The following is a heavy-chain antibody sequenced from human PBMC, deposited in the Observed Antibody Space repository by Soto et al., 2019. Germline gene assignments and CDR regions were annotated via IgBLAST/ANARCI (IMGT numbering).Heavy chain of an antibody. V-gene: IGHV1-69*01. CDR3: VAELDFGKLSVD. CDR2: TIPLFGTT. Sequence: QVQLVQSGVEVKKPGSSVRVSCKASGDTFKNSVISWVRQAPGQGLEWMGGTIPLFGTTDYAQKFQGRLTITTDESTTTAYMEVSRLTSEDTAVYYCVAELDFGKLSVDWGQGTKVIVSS. CDR1: GDTFKNSV. D-gene: IGHD3-10*01. J-gene: IGHJ3*01.